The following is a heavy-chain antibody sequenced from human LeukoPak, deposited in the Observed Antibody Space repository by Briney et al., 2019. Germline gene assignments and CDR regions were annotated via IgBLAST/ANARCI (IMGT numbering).Heavy chain of an antibody. Sequence: SETLSLTCTVSGGSISTYFWSWIRQPPGRGLEWIGHIYYSGRTNYNPPLKSRVTISVDTSKNQFSLKLSSVTAADTAVYYCARDTYYYDSGGYDDAFDIWGPGTTVTASS. V-gene: IGHV4-59*12. J-gene: IGHJ3*02. CDR3: ARDTYYYDSGGYDDAFDI. CDR1: GGSISTYF. D-gene: IGHD3-22*01. CDR2: IYYSGRT.